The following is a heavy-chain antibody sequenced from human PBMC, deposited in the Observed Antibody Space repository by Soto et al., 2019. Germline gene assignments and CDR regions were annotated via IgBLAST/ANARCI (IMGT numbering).Heavy chain of an antibody. CDR3: AKDHYYGSGSYPDY. D-gene: IGHD3-10*01. CDR2: ISGSGGST. Sequence: GGSLRLSCAASGFTFSSYAMSWVRQAPGKGLEWVSAISGSGGSTHYADSVKGRFTISRDNSKNTLYLQMNSLRAEDTAVYYCAKDHYYGSGSYPDYWGQGTLVTVSS. CDR1: GFTFSSYA. V-gene: IGHV3-23*01. J-gene: IGHJ4*02.